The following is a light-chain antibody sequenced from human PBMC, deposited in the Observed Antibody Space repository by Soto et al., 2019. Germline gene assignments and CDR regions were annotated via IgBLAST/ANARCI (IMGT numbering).Light chain of an antibody. V-gene: IGKV3-15*01. CDR1: QSVNIN. Sequence: EKVMQQSQATLSVSPVEIAPLSFMASQSVNINLAWYQQTPGQAHRLIIYGTSTRATGIPDMFSVSGSVKEFTLTISSMQYEDFAVYYCKKYNSWPITFGRGPK. J-gene: IGKJ4*01. CDR3: KKYNSWPIT. CDR2: GTS.